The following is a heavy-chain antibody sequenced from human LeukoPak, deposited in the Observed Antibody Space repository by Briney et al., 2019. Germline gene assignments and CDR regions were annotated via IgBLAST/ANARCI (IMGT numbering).Heavy chain of an antibody. V-gene: IGHV1-18*01. Sequence: ASVKVSCKASGYTFTSYGISWVRQAPGQGLEWMGWISAYNGNTNYAQKLQGRVTMTTDTSTSTAYMELRSLRSDDTAVYYCAREVLRYSSGPWYFDYWGQGTLVTVSS. CDR2: ISAYNGNT. D-gene: IGHD3-9*01. J-gene: IGHJ4*02. CDR1: GYTFTSYG. CDR3: AREVLRYSSGPWYFDY.